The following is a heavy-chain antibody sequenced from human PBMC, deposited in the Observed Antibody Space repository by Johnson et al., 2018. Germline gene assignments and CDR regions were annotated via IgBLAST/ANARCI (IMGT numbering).Heavy chain of an antibody. J-gene: IGHJ6*04. V-gene: IGHV3-66*02. D-gene: IGHD3-3*01. CDR3: ATDDLMEIPAV. Sequence: LVQSGGGLVQPGGSLRLSCAASGFTVSSNYMSWVRQAPGKGLEWVSVIYSGGSTNYADYVKGRFIISRDYSKNTVYLQMNTLRAEDTAVYYCATDDLMEIPAVWGSGATVTVSS. CDR1: GFTVSSNY. CDR2: IYSGGST.